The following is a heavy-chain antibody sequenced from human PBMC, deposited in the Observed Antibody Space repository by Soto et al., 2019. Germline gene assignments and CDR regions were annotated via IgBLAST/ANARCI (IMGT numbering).Heavy chain of an antibody. CDR2: VSGSGIVT. Sequence: GGSLRLSCAASGITFNNYVMSWVRQAPGKGLGWVSTVSGSGIVTSYADSVKGRFTISRDNSKNTLYLQMSSLRAEDTAVYYCARTGHFDYWGQGTLVTVSS. V-gene: IGHV3-23*01. D-gene: IGHD2-8*02. CDR1: GITFNNYV. J-gene: IGHJ4*02. CDR3: ARTGHFDY.